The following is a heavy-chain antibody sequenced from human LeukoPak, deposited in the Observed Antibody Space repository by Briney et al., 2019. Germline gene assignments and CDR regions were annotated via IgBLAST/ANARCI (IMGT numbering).Heavy chain of an antibody. CDR3: AREGGYYDSSGPEIYYYGMDV. D-gene: IGHD3-22*01. CDR2: ISSSSSYI. Sequence: GGSLRLSCAASGFTFSSYSMNWVRQAPGKGLEWVSSISSSSSYIYYADSVKGRFTISRDNAKNSLYLQMNSLRAEDTAVYYCAREGGYYDSSGPEIYYYGMDVWGQGTTVTVSS. J-gene: IGHJ6*02. CDR1: GFTFSSYS. V-gene: IGHV3-21*01.